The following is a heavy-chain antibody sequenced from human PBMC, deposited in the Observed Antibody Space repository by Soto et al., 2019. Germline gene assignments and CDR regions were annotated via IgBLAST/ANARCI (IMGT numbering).Heavy chain of an antibody. CDR3: TAGKLYPSLDFDY. D-gene: IGHD2-8*01. Sequence: SLRLSCTASGFTFNDYTLSWVRQAPGKGLEWVGFIRSKAYGGTTEYAASVKGRFTISRDDSKSIAYLQTNSLKTEDTAVYYCTAGKLYPSLDFDYWGQGTLVTVSS. V-gene: IGHV3-49*04. CDR1: GFTFNDYT. CDR2: IRSKAYGGTT. J-gene: IGHJ4*02.